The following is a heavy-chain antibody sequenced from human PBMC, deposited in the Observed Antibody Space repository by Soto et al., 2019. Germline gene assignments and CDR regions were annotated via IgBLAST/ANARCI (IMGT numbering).Heavy chain of an antibody. Sequence: EVQLVESGGGLVQPGGSLRLSCVDSGFTFSSYWMSWVRQAPVKGLEWVGNIKQDGSEENYVDSVKGRFTISRDNAKNSMSLQMNSLGVEDTAVYYCARIAASGRGWDVWGQGTTVVVSS. J-gene: IGHJ6*02. D-gene: IGHD6-13*01. V-gene: IGHV3-7*01. CDR2: IKQDGSEE. CDR1: GFTFSSYW. CDR3: ARIAASGRGWDV.